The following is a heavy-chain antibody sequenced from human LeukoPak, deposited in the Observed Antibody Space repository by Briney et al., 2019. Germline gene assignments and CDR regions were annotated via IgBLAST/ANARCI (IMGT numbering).Heavy chain of an antibody. CDR1: GYTFTSYD. V-gene: IGHV1-8*03. CDR2: MNPNSGNT. D-gene: IGHD5-24*01. CDR3: ARMAISRDGYNAGLDY. J-gene: IGHJ4*02. Sequence: GASVKVSCKASGYTFTSYDINWVRQATGQGLEWMGWMNPNSGNTGYAQKFQGRVTITRNTSISTAYMELSSLRSEDTAVYYCARMAISRDGYNAGLDYWGQGTLVTVSS.